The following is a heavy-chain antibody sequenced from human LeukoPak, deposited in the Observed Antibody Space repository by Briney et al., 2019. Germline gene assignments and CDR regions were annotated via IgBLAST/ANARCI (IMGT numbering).Heavy chain of an antibody. CDR2: ISSSSSYI. CDR1: GFIFSSYS. CDR3: ATDPGTTRDY. J-gene: IGHJ4*02. Sequence: GGSLRLSCAASGFIFSSYSMNWVRQAPGKGLEWVSSISSSSSYIYYADSVKGRFTISRDNAKNSLYLQMNSLRAGDTAVYYCATDPGTTRDYWGQGTLVTVSS. D-gene: IGHD1-7*01. V-gene: IGHV3-21*04.